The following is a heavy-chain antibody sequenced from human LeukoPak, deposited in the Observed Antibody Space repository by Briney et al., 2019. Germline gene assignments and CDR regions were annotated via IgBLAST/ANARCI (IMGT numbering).Heavy chain of an antibody. Sequence: SETLSLTCTVSGASLSSYYWSWIRQPPGRGLEWIGSFSHRGGSYHNPSLKSRVTISVDTSKNQFSLKLLSVTAADTAVYYCARAQDFSDSSGPNYLDFWGQGILVTVSS. CDR2: FSHRGGS. CDR1: GASLSSYY. V-gene: IGHV4-38-2*02. CDR3: ARAQDFSDSSGPNYLDF. J-gene: IGHJ4*02. D-gene: IGHD3-22*01.